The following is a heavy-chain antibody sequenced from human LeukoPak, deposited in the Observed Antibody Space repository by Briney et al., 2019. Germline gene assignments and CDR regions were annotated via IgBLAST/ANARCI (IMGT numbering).Heavy chain of an antibody. CDR2: IYYSGST. CDR1: GGSISSYY. Sequence: PSETLSLTCTVSGGSISSYYWNWIRQPPGKGLEWIGYIYYSGSTNYNPSLKSRVTISVDTSKNQFSLKLSSVTAADTAVYYCARGTGPRYFDYWGQGTLVTVSS. J-gene: IGHJ4*02. CDR3: ARGTGPRYFDY. D-gene: IGHD1-1*01. V-gene: IGHV4-59*01.